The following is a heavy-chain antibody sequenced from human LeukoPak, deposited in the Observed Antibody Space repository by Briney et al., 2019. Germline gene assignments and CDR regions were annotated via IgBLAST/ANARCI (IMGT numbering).Heavy chain of an antibody. D-gene: IGHD6-25*01. J-gene: IGHJ6*03. CDR2: IYYSGST. V-gene: IGHV4-31*03. Sequence: SQTLSLTCTVSGGSISSGGYYWSWLRQHPGKGLEWIGYIYYSGSTYYNPSLKSRVTISVDTSKNQFFLKLSSVTAADTAVYYCARGQRGNYYYMDVWGKGTTVTVSS. CDR1: GGSISSGGYY. CDR3: ARGQRGNYYYMDV.